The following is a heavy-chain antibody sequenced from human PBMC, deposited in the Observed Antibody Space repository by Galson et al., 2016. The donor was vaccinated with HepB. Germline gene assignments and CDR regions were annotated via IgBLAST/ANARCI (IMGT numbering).Heavy chain of an antibody. V-gene: IGHV4-34*01. CDR2: IVDGGSK. Sequence: ETLSLTCAVYGGSFGGSCWSWIRQPPGKGLEWIGEIVDGGSKNYNPSLKSRVTISVDTSKNQFSLRMTSMTAADTAVYYCARGRRFGEILRIVGWFDSWGQGTLVTASP. D-gene: IGHD3-10*01. J-gene: IGHJ5*01. CDR3: ARGRRFGEILRIVGWFDS. CDR1: GGSFGGSC.